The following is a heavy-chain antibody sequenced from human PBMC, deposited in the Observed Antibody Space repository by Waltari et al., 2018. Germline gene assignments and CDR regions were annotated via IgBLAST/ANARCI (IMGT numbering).Heavy chain of an antibody. CDR1: GYTLTELS. D-gene: IGHD1-26*01. V-gene: IGHV1-24*01. CDR2: FDPEEGET. CDR3: ATYLSRIEWERRGWFDP. Sequence: QVQLVQSGAEVKKPGASMKVSCKVSGYTLTELSMHWVRQAPGQGLEWRGGFDPEEGETIYEPKFQGRVTMTEDTSTDTAYMELSSLRSEDTAVYYCATYLSRIEWERRGWFDPWGQGTLVTVSS. J-gene: IGHJ5*02.